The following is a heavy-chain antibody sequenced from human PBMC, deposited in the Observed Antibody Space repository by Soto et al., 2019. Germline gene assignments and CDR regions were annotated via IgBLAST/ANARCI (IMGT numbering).Heavy chain of an antibody. CDR2: ISAYNGNT. D-gene: IGHD5-18*01. Sequence: ASVKVSCKASGYTFTSYGVSWVRQAPGQGLEWMGWISAYNGNTNYAQKLQGRVTMTTDKSTSTAYMELRSLRSDDTAVYYCAPHTLDTGMPSGYWGQGTLVTVSS. J-gene: IGHJ4*02. V-gene: IGHV1-18*01. CDR3: APHTLDTGMPSGY. CDR1: GYTFTSYG.